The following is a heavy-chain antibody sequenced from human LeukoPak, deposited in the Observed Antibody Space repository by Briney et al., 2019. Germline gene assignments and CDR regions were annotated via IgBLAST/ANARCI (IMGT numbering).Heavy chain of an antibody. D-gene: IGHD3-22*01. CDR2: IYYSGST. Sequence: SETLSLTCTVSGGSISSYYWSWIRQPPGKGLEWIGYIYYSGSTNYNPSLKSRVTISVDTSKNQFSLKLSSVTAADTAVYYCARADYDSSGYYSDYFDYWGQGTLVTVSS. CDR3: ARADYDSSGYYSDYFDY. J-gene: IGHJ4*02. V-gene: IGHV4-59*12. CDR1: GGSISSYY.